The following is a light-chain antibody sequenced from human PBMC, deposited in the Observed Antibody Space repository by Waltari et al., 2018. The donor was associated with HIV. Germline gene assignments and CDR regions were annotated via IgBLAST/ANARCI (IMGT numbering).Light chain of an antibody. CDR2: DAS. CDR1: QDISYY. V-gene: IGKV1-33*01. CDR3: QQYHSQFS. J-gene: IGKJ3*01. Sequence: DIQMTKSPSSLSASARDRVTITCQATQDISYYLNWYQQKPGEAPRLLIYDASRLRTGVPSRFSGGGSGTHFTLTISSLQPEDIATYYCQQYHSQFSFGPGTKVDIK.